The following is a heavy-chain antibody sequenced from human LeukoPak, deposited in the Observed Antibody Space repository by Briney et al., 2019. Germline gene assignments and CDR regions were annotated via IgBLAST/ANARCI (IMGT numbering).Heavy chain of an antibody. J-gene: IGHJ4*02. Sequence: PGGSLRLSCAASGFTFSDYYMSWIRQAPGKGLEWVSYISSSSSYTNYADSVKGRFTISRDNAKNSLYLQMNSLRAEDTAVYYCARSQWELTLSGFPTPPDYWGQGTLVTVSS. V-gene: IGHV3-11*06. CDR1: GFTFSDYY. D-gene: IGHD1-26*01. CDR2: ISSSSSYT. CDR3: ARSQWELTLSGFPTPPDY.